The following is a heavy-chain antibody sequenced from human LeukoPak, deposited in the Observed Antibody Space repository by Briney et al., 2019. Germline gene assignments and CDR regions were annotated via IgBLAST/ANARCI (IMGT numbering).Heavy chain of an antibody. Sequence: SQTLSLTCTVSGGSISNGDYYWSWIRQHPGKGPEWIGYIYYSGSTYYNPSLKSRVSISLDTSKNHFSLKLRSVTAADTALYYCARIAMIVVVVDSWGQGILVTVSS. V-gene: IGHV4-31*03. J-gene: IGHJ4*02. CDR1: GGSISNGDYY. D-gene: IGHD3-22*01. CDR2: IYYSGST. CDR3: ARIAMIVVVVDS.